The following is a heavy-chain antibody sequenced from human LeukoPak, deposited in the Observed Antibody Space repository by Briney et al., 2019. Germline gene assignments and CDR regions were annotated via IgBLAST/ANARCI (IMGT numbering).Heavy chain of an antibody. CDR2: ISYDGSNK. CDR1: GFTFSSYG. D-gene: IGHD6-6*01. V-gene: IGHV3-30*18. J-gene: IGHJ4*02. CDR3: AKDRRSRARPEMFDY. Sequence: PGRSLRLSCAAYGFTFSSYGMHWVRQAPGKGLEWVAVISYDGSNKYYADSVKGRFTISRDNSKNTLYLQMNSLRAEDTAVYYCAKDRRSRARPEMFDYWGQGTLVTVSS.